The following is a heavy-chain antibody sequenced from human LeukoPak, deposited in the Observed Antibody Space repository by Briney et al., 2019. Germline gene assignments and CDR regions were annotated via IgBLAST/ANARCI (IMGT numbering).Heavy chain of an antibody. CDR1: GGSISSSSYY. CDR3: AREKHRWFGELLSKWNPTPFDY. V-gene: IGHV4-39*02. CDR2: IYYSGST. Sequence: SETLSLTCTVSGGSISSSSYYWGWIRQPPGKGLEWIGSIYYSGSTYYNPSLKSRVTISVDTSKNQFSLKLSSVTAADTAVYYCAREKHRWFGELLSKWNPTPFDYWGQGTLVTVSS. D-gene: IGHD3-10*01. J-gene: IGHJ4*02.